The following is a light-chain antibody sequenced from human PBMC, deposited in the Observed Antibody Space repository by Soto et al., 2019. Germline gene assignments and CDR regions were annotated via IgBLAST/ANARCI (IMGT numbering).Light chain of an antibody. CDR2: ANS. V-gene: IGLV1-40*01. J-gene: IGLJ3*02. Sequence: QPVLTQAPSVSGAPGQRVTISCTGSTSNIGAGYDVHWYQQLPGTAPKVLIYANSNRPYGVPDRFSVSKSGTSASLAITGLQAEDEADYYCQSYDSSLSGWVFGGGTKLTVL. CDR1: TSNIGAGYD. CDR3: QSYDSSLSGWV.